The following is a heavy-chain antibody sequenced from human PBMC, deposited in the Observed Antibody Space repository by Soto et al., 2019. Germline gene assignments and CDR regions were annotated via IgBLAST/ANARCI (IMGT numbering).Heavy chain of an antibody. Sequence: ASVKVSCKASGYTFTSYAMHWVRQAPGQRLEWMGWINAGNGNTKYSQKFQGRVTITRDTSVSTAYMELSSLRSGDTAVYYCARGRQQLWWFDPWGQGTLVTVSS. V-gene: IGHV1-3*01. J-gene: IGHJ5*02. CDR2: INAGNGNT. CDR3: ARGRQQLWWFDP. D-gene: IGHD6-13*01. CDR1: GYTFTSYA.